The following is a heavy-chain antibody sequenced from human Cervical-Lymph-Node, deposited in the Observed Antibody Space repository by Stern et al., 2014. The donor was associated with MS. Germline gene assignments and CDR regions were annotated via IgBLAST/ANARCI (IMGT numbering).Heavy chain of an antibody. V-gene: IGHV1-69*01. J-gene: IGHJ6*02. CDR2: FVTRFSTT. Sequence: VQLEESGAEVKKPGSSVKVSCKASGGTFNSYVISWVRQAPGQGLEGMGGFVTRFSTTHYAQKLQGRVTITADESRSTTYMELTSLRSDDTAVYYCARGGIGSSRLYYHFYGMDVWGQGTTVTVSS. CDR1: GGTFNSYV. CDR3: ARGGIGSSRLYYHFYGMDV. D-gene: IGHD6-6*01.